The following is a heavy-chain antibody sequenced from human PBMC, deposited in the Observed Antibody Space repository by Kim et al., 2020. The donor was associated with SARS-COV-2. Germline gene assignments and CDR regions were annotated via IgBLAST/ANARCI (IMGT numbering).Heavy chain of an antibody. V-gene: IGHV3-21*01. CDR3: VDYSNYH. D-gene: IGHD4-4*01. Sequence: SSSSAIYYADSVKGRVTISRDNAKNSLYLQMNSLRAEDTAVYYCVDYSNYHWGQGTLVTVSS. CDR2: SSSSAI. J-gene: IGHJ5*02.